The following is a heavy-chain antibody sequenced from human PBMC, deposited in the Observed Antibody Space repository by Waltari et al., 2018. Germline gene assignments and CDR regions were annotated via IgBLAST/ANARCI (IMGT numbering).Heavy chain of an antibody. D-gene: IGHD3-22*01. J-gene: IGHJ4*02. V-gene: IGHV4-59*08. Sequence: QVQLQESGPGLVKPSETLSLTCSVSGASIYSHYWSWIRQPPGKGLEWLGSFYYSGGPNYNPSLQGRVSIPLHTSKNEVSLKLTSVTAADTAVYYCARSTSGYYSPFDSWGQGTLVTVSS. CDR2: FYYSGGP. CDR1: GASIYSHY. CDR3: ARSTSGYYSPFDS.